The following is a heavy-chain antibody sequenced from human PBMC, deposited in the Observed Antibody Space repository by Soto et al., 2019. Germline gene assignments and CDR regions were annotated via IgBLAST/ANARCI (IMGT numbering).Heavy chain of an antibody. CDR1: GFTFRTFW. D-gene: IGHD2-21*02. V-gene: IGHV3-7*01. Sequence: EVQLVESGGGLVQPGGSLRLSCAASGFTFRTFWMSWVRQAPGKGLEWVANMRPDGTDKNYVDSVEGRFTISRDNGKDSLYLQMNGLRAEDTAVYYCARGGATVLTYWGQGTLVTVSS. CDR2: MRPDGTDK. J-gene: IGHJ4*02. CDR3: ARGGATVLTY.